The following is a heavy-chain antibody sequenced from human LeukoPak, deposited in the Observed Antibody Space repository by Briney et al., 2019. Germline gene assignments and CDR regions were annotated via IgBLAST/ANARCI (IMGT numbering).Heavy chain of an antibody. V-gene: IGHV4-34*01. D-gene: IGHD2-2*01. J-gene: IGHJ6*02. Sequence: SETLFLTCAVYGGSFSGYYWSWIRQPPGKGLEWIGEINHSGSTNYNPSLKSRVTISVDTSKNQFSLKLSSVTAADTAVYYCARLGCSSTSCSATTSMDVWGQGTTVTVSS. CDR1: GGSFSGYY. CDR3: ARLGCSSTSCSATTSMDV. CDR2: INHSGST.